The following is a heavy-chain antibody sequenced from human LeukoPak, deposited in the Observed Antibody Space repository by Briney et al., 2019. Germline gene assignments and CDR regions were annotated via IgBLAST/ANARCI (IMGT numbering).Heavy chain of an antibody. CDR1: GFTFSSYP. Sequence: GGSLRLSCAASGFTFSSYPMHWVRQAPGKGLGWVAVISFDGNNKYYSDSVKGRFSISRDNSKNTLYLQMNSLRTKDTAVYYCARDVGEEDWGQGTLVTVSS. D-gene: IGHD3-10*01. V-gene: IGHV3-30*04. J-gene: IGHJ4*02. CDR3: ARDVGEED. CDR2: ISFDGNNK.